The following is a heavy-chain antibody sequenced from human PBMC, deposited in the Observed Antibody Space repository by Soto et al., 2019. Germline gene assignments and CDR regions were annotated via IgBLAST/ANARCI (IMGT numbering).Heavy chain of an antibody. CDR3: ARLITPPLYYYYMDV. Sequence: GGSLRLSCAASGFTFSSYWMHWVRQAPGKGLVWVSRINSDGSSTSYADSVKGRFTISRDNAKNTLYLQMNSLRAEDTAVYYCARLITPPLYYYYMDVWGKGTTVTVSS. V-gene: IGHV3-74*01. CDR2: INSDGSST. D-gene: IGHD1-20*01. CDR1: GFTFSSYW. J-gene: IGHJ6*03.